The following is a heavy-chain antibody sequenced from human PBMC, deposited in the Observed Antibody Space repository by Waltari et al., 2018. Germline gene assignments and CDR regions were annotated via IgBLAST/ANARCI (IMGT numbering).Heavy chain of an antibody. Sequence: QLQLQESGPGLVRPSETLSLTCTVSGGSITTNYNWAWIRQPPGKGLEWMGNMQYRGSTFYNPSLMSRVTISLDTSKNQFSLTLTSVDAADTAVYFCGRFAFGDDGGYFQYWGQGTLVTVSS. CDR2: MQYRGST. CDR1: GGSITTNYN. CDR3: GRFAFGDDGGYFQY. J-gene: IGHJ1*01. V-gene: IGHV4-39*01. D-gene: IGHD4-17*01.